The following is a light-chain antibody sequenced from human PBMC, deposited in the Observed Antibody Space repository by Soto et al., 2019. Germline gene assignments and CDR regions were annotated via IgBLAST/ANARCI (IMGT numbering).Light chain of an antibody. CDR3: QQYDDIPYT. V-gene: IGKV1-33*01. Sequence: DIQMTQSPSSLSVSVGDRVTITCQASQDIKQYLNWYQQKPGKAPNLLIYDASNLETGVPSRFSGGGSGTDFTFAISSLQPEDSATYYCQQYDDIPYTFGQGTKLEIK. CDR2: DAS. CDR1: QDIKQY. J-gene: IGKJ2*01.